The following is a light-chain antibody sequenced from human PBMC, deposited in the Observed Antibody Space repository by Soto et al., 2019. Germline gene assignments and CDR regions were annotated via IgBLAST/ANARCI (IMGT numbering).Light chain of an antibody. CDR3: QQYNSYSWT. CDR2: DAS. J-gene: IGKJ1*01. Sequence: DIPMTQSPSTLSASVGDRVTITCRASQSISSWLAWYQQKPGKAPKLLIYDASSLESGVPSRFSGSGSGTEFTLTISSLQPDDFATYYCQQYNSYSWTFGQGTPVEIK. V-gene: IGKV1-5*01. CDR1: QSISSW.